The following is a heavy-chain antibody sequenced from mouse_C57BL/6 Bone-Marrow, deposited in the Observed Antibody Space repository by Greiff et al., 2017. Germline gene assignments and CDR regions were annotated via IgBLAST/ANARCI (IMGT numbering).Heavy chain of an antibody. CDR1: GYAFSSYW. CDR2: IYPGDGDT. D-gene: IGHD1-3*01. V-gene: IGHV1-80*01. Sequence: VKLMESGAELVKPGASVKISCKASGYAFSSYWMNWVKQRPGKGLEWIGQIYPGDGDTNYNGKFKGKATLTADKSSSTAYMQLSSLTSEDSAVYFCARWSSFAYWGQGTLVTVSA. CDR3: ARWSSFAY. J-gene: IGHJ3*01.